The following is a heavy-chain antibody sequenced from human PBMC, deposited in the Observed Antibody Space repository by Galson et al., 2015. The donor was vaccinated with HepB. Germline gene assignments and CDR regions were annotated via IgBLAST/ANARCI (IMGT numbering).Heavy chain of an antibody. J-gene: IGHJ6*02. V-gene: IGHV1-69*02. CDR3: ARVRLPSLYDYYYGMDV. CDR1: GGTFSSYT. Sequence: SVKVSCKASGGTFSSYTISWVRQAPGQGLEWMGRIIPILGIANYAQKFQGRVTITADKSTSTAYMELSSLRSEDTAVYYCARVRLPSLYDYYYGMDVWGQGTTVTVSS. CDR2: IIPILGIA. D-gene: IGHD2-8*01.